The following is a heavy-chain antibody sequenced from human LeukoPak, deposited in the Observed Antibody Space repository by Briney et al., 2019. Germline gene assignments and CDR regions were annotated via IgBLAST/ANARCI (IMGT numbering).Heavy chain of an antibody. Sequence: SETLSLTCAVYGGSFSGYHWSWIRQPPGKGLEWIGEINHSGSTNYNPSLKSRVTISVDTSKNQFSLKLSSVTAADTAVYYCAGGRRDGYNFHYWGQGTLVTVSS. D-gene: IGHD5-24*01. CDR1: GGSFSGYH. J-gene: IGHJ4*02. CDR3: AGGRRDGYNFHY. V-gene: IGHV4-34*01. CDR2: INHSGST.